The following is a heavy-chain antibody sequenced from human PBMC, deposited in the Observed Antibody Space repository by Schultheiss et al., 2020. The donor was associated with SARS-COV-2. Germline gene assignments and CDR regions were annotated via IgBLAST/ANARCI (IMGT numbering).Heavy chain of an antibody. Sequence: GESLKISCAASGFAVSSFYMNWVRQAPGEGLEWVSVISQSGTTNYADSVKGRFTISRDVSENTLYLHMNSLKAGDTAVYYCEKDLHWYGMDVWGQGTTVTVSS. CDR1: GFAVSSFY. J-gene: IGHJ6*02. D-gene: IGHD1-1*01. CDR3: EKDLHWYGMDV. V-gene: IGHV3-53*01. CDR2: ISQSGTT.